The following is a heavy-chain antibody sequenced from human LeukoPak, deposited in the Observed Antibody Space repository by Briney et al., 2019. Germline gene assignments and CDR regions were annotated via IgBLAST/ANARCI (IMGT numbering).Heavy chain of an antibody. D-gene: IGHD3-10*01. Sequence: GGSLRLSCAASGFTFSSYSMNWVRQAPGKGLEWVSSISSSSSYIYYADSVKGRFTISRDNAKNSLYLQMNSLRAEDTAVYYCARSYGSGSPLDAFDIWGQGTMVTVSS. CDR3: ARSYGSGSPLDAFDI. CDR2: ISSSSSYI. V-gene: IGHV3-21*01. CDR1: GFTFSSYS. J-gene: IGHJ3*02.